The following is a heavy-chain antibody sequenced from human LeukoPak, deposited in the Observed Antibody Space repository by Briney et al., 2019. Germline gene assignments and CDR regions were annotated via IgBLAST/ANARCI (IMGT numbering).Heavy chain of an antibody. CDR3: VKGRMSEDGLDF. CDR1: GFTFGRSA. CDR2: ISSSGNT. Sequence: GGSLRLSCEASGFTFGRSAMTWVRQTPGKGLEWFSSISSSGNTYYADSVKGRFTISRDNSKNLVNLQMNSLRAEDTAIYYCVKGRMSEDGLDFWGQGSLVNVSS. J-gene: IGHJ4*02. D-gene: IGHD5-24*01. V-gene: IGHV3-23*01.